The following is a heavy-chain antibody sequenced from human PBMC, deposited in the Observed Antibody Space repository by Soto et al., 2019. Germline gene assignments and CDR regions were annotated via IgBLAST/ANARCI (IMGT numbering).Heavy chain of an antibody. J-gene: IGHJ6*03. D-gene: IGHD3-9*01. CDR3: ARWTGFRAYYYYYMDV. CDR2: IYYSGST. CDR1: GGSISSYY. Sequence: PSETLSLTCTVSGGSISSYYWSWIRQPPGKGLEWIGYIYYSGSTNYNPSLKSRVTISVDTSKNQFSLKLSSVTAADTAVYYCARWTGFRAYYYYYMDVWGKGTTVTVSS. V-gene: IGHV4-59*01.